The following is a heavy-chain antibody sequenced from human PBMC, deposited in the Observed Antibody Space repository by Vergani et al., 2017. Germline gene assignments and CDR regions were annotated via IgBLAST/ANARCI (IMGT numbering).Heavy chain of an antibody. V-gene: IGHV4-31*03. CDR1: GGSISSGGSY. D-gene: IGHD2-2*01. Sequence: QVQLQESGPGLVKPSQTLSLTCTVSGGSISSGGSYWTWIRQHPGKGLEWIGYIYYSGSTYYNPSLKSRVTISVDTSKNQFSLKLSSVTAADTAVYYCARLTYQLLRFDYWGQGTLVTVSS. CDR2: IYYSGST. J-gene: IGHJ4*02. CDR3: ARLTYQLLRFDY.